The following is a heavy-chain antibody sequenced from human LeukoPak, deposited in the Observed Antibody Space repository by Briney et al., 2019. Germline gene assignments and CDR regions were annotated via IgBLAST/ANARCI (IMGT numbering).Heavy chain of an antibody. D-gene: IGHD3-22*01. Sequence: SSVKVSCKASGGTFSSYAISWVRQAPGQGLEWMGRIIPIFGTANYAQKFQGRVTITTDESTSTAYMELSSLRSEDTAVYYCASDGYGYYYYYMDVWGKGTTVTVSS. CDR3: ASDGYGYYYYYMDV. V-gene: IGHV1-69*05. CDR1: GGTFSSYA. CDR2: IIPIFGTA. J-gene: IGHJ6*03.